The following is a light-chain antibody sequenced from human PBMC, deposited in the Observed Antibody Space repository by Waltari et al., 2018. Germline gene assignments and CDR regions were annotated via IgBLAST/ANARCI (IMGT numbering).Light chain of an antibody. CDR2: ATS. CDR3: QHYNHWPRP. V-gene: IGKV3-15*01. Sequence: EIVMTQSPATLSVSPGERATLSCRVSQSVSSSLAWYQPKPGQVPGRPIYATSTRVIGIPASFSGSRSGTEFTRTISCLRSEGFAVYFCQHYNHWPRPFGQGTKVEI. CDR1: QSVSSS. J-gene: IGKJ1*01.